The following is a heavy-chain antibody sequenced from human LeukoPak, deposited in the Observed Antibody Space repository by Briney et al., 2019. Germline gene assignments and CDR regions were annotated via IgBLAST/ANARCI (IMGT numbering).Heavy chain of an antibody. CDR3: TTNTVTVDY. CDR2: IRSKANSYAT. CDR1: GFTFSGSA. V-gene: IGHV3-73*01. D-gene: IGHD4-17*01. Sequence: GGSLRLSFAASGFTFSGSAMHWVRQASGKGLEWVGRIRSKANSYATAYAASVKGRFTISRDDSKNTAYLQMNSLKTEDTAVYYCTTNTVTVDYWGQGTLVTVSS. J-gene: IGHJ4*02.